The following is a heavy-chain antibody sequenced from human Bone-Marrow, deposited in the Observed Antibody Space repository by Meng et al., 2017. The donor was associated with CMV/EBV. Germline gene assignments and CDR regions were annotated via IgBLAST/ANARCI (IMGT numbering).Heavy chain of an antibody. D-gene: IGHD3-16*01. CDR1: GGSVSRGRDD. J-gene: IGHJ5*02. CDR3: ARELGWFDP. V-gene: IGHV4-61*01. CDR2: IYYSGST. Sequence: LSCPVSGGSVSRGRDDWSWIRQPPGKELGWIGYIYYSGSTNYNPYLKSRVTISVDTSKNQFSLKLSSVTAADTAVYYCARELGWFDPWGQGTLVTVSS.